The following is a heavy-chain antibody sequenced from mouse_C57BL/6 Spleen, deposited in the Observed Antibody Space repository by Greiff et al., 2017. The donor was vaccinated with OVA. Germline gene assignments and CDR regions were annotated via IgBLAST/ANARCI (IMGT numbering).Heavy chain of an antibody. J-gene: IGHJ2*01. CDR3: ARNYDYLFDY. D-gene: IGHD2-4*01. CDR2: INPNNGGT. Sequence: EVQLQQSGPELVKPGASVKISCKASGYTFTDYYMNWVKQSHGKSLKWIGDINPNNGGTSYNQKFKGKATLTVDKSSSTAYMELRSLTSEDSAVYYCARNYDYLFDYWGQGTTLTVSS. V-gene: IGHV1-26*01. CDR1: GYTFTDYY.